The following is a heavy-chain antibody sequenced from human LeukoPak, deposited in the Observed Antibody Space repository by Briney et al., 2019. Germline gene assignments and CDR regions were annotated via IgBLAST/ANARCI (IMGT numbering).Heavy chain of an antibody. D-gene: IGHD3-10*01. CDR1: GYTFTDYY. CDR2: IKPNSGGT. V-gene: IGHV1-2*02. Sequence: ASVKVSYKASGYTFTDYYIHWVRQAPGQGLEWMGWIKPNSGGTNYAQKFQGRVTMTRDTSITTAYMELSRLRSDDTAVYYCAREADSGSYFALDYWGQGTLVTVSS. J-gene: IGHJ4*02. CDR3: AREADSGSYFALDY.